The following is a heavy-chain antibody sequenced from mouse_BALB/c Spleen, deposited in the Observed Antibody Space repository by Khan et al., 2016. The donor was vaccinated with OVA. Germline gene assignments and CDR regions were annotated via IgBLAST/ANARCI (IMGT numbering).Heavy chain of an antibody. D-gene: IGHD1-1*01. CDR1: GYSFTDYI. CDR2: IYPGSGSI. Sequence: QVQLQQSGPELVKPGASVKMSCKASGYSFTDYIISWVKQRTGQGLQWIGEIYPGSGSIYSNEKFKGKATLTADKSSNTAYIQLSSLTSEDSAVFFVARGDYGRSYPGFAYWGQGTLVTVSA. CDR3: ARGDYGRSYPGFAY. J-gene: IGHJ3*01. V-gene: IGHV1-77*01.